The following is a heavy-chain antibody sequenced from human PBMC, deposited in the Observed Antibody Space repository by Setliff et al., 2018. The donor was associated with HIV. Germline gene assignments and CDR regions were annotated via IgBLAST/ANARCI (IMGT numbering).Heavy chain of an antibody. CDR1: GGSLTGYH. J-gene: IGHJ4*02. Sequence: SDTLSLTCTVSGGSLTGYHWSWIRQSAGKELEWIGRMYYTGTTDYNPSLMSRVTLSIDRSKNQFALEVNSMTAADAAVYYCARSIYGSGTYPLDIWSQGTLVTVSS. CDR2: MYYTGTT. D-gene: IGHD3-10*01. V-gene: IGHV4-4*07. CDR3: ARSIYGSGTYPLDI.